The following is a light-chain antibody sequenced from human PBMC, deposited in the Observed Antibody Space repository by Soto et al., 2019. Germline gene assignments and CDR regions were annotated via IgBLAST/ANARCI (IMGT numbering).Light chain of an antibody. V-gene: IGLV1-44*01. Sequence: QSLLAPPPPASGAPRARGLISFFGRSSPLGSNTVNWYQQLPGTAPKLLIYSNNQRPSGVPDRFSGSKSGTSASLAISGLQSEDEADYYCAAWDDSLNGRYVFGTGTKVTVL. CDR1: SSPLGSNT. J-gene: IGLJ1*01. CDR2: SNN. CDR3: AAWDDSLNGRYV.